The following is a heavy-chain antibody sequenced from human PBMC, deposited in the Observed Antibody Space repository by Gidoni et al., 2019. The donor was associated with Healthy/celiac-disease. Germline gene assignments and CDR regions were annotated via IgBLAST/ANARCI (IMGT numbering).Heavy chain of an antibody. Sequence: QVQMQESGPGLVKPSQTLFLTSTVSGGHISSGGSYSSWIRQHPGQGLKWIGYNYYTGSTYYNPFLKSRVTISVDTSKNQFSLRLSSVTAADTAVYYCARYSYGSVCVVDYWGQGTLVTVSS. CDR1: GGHISSGGSY. V-gene: IGHV4-31*03. CDR3: ARYSYGSVCVVDY. CDR2: NYYTGST. J-gene: IGHJ4*02. D-gene: IGHD5-18*01.